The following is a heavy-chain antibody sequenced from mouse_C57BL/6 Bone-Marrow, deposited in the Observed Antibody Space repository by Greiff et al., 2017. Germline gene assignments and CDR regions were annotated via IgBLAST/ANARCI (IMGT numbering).Heavy chain of an antibody. Sequence: EVQLQESGPELVKPGASVKMSCKASGYTFTDYNMHWVKQSHGKSLEWIGYINPNNGGTSYNQKFKGKATLTVNKSSSTAYMELRSLTSEDSAVYYCAKSYGNYPYYAMDYWGQGTSVTVSS. J-gene: IGHJ4*01. CDR2: INPNNGGT. V-gene: IGHV1-22*01. D-gene: IGHD2-1*01. CDR1: GYTFTDYN. CDR3: AKSYGNYPYYAMDY.